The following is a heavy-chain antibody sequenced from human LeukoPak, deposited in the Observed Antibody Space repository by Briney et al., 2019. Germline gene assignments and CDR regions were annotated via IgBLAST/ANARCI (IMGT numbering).Heavy chain of an antibody. J-gene: IGHJ4*02. CDR1: GFTVSRNF. CDR2: ISSGGDT. CDR3: ARGTDWGAVGQY. D-gene: IGHD7-27*01. Sequence: PGGSLRLSCVASGFTVSRNFMSWVRQAPGKGLEWVSIISSGGDTYHADSVKGRFTISRDTSKNTLYLRMNSLRAEDTAIYYCARGTDWGAVGQYWGQGTLVTVSS. V-gene: IGHV3-53*01.